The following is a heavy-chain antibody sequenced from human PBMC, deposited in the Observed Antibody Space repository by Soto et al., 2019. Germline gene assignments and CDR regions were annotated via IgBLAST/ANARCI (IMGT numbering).Heavy chain of an antibody. Sequence: RWSLRLSCSASVFTFSSYGMHWFRQAPGKGLEWVAVIWYDGSNKYYADSVKGRFTISRDNSKNTLYLQMNSLRAEDTAVYYCARDFGGKGLVVGATYFDYWGQGTLVTVSS. J-gene: IGHJ4*02. CDR1: VFTFSSYG. CDR3: ARDFGGKGLVVGATYFDY. V-gene: IGHV3-33*01. D-gene: IGHD1-26*01. CDR2: IWYDGSNK.